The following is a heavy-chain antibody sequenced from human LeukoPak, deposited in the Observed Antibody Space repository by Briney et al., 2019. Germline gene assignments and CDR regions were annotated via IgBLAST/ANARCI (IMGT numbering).Heavy chain of an antibody. D-gene: IGHD6-19*01. J-gene: IGHJ5*02. CDR1: GYTFTNYG. CDR3: ARGSRIAVAGTFLDNWFVP. CDR2: ISAYNGNT. V-gene: IGHV1-18*01. Sequence: ASVKVSCKASGYTFTNYGISWLRQAPGQGLEWMGWISAYNGNTNYAQKFQGRVTMTTDTSTTTAYMELRSLRSDDTAVYYCARGSRIAVAGTFLDNWFVPWGQGTLVTVSS.